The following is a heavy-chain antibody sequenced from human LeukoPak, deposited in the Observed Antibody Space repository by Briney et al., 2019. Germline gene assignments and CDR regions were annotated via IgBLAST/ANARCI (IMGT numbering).Heavy chain of an antibody. Sequence: SETLSLTCTVSGGSISSYYWSWIRQPPGKGLEWIGSIYYSGSTYYNPSLKSQVTISVDTSRNQFSLKLSSVTAADTAVYYCARRDRWLHHYDYWGQGTLVTVSS. CDR1: GGSISSYY. V-gene: IGHV4-59*05. CDR3: ARRDRWLHHYDY. D-gene: IGHD5-24*01. CDR2: IYYSGST. J-gene: IGHJ4*02.